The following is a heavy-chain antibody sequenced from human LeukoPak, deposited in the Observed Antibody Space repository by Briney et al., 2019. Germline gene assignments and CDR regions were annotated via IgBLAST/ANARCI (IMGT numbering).Heavy chain of an antibody. Sequence: GGSLRLSCAASGFTFTNAWMSWIRQAPGKGLEWVSIISSAGTTYYADSVKGRFTISRDNSKNTVYLQVNSLRDEDTAVCYCARDLEAANTYYFDYWGQGTMVTVSS. CDR2: ISSAGTT. J-gene: IGHJ4*02. V-gene: IGHV3-66*01. D-gene: IGHD6-13*01. CDR3: ARDLEAANTYYFDY. CDR1: GFTFTNAW.